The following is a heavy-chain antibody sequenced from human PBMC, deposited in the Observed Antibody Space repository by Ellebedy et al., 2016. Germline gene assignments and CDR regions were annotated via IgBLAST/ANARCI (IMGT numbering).Heavy chain of an antibody. CDR3: TRFVGFDF. CDR2: IRSKVYSETT. J-gene: IGHJ4*02. D-gene: IGHD1-26*01. CDR1: GFTFGDSA. V-gene: IGHV3-49*03. Sequence: GGSLRLSCTTSGFTFGDSAMSWFRQAPGKGLEWVAFIRSKVYSETTEYAASVRGRFTISRDDSKSIAYLQMNSLKTEDTAVYYCTRFVGFDFWGQGTLVTVSS.